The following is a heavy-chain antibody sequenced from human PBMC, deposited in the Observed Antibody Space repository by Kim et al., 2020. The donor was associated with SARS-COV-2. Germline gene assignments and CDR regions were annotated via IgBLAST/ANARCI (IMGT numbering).Heavy chain of an antibody. D-gene: IGHD5-18*01. CDR2: IRSKAYGGTT. J-gene: IGHJ6*02. Sequence: GGSLRLSCTASGFTFGDYAMSWFRQAPGKGLEWVGFIRSKAYGGTTEYAASVKGRFTISRDDSKSIAYLQMNSLKTEDTAVYYCTRAEDRIQLTYYYYGMDVWGQGTTVTVSS. CDR1: GFTFGDYA. V-gene: IGHV3-49*03. CDR3: TRAEDRIQLTYYYYGMDV.